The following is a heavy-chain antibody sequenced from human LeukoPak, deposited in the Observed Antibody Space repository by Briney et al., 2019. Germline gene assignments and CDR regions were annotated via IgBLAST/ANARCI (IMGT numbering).Heavy chain of an antibody. CDR1: GFTFSSYA. CDR3: ARGNCSSASCYRFDP. Sequence: GESLRLSCAASGFTFSSYAMHWVRQAPGKGLKWVAVISYDGSNKYYADSVKGRFTISRDNSKNTLYLQMNSLRAEDTAVYYCARGNCSSASCYRFDPWGQGTLVTVSS. CDR2: ISYDGSNK. V-gene: IGHV3-30*04. J-gene: IGHJ5*02. D-gene: IGHD2-2*01.